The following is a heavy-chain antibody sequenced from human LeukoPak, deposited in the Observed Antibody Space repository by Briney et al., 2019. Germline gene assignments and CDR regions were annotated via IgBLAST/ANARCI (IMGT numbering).Heavy chain of an antibody. Sequence: SGGSLRLSCAASGFTVSRNYMSWVRQAPGKGLDWVSVIYSDGSTYNADSVKGRFTISRDNSNNTAYLQMNSLIAEDTAVYYCAKDFCSSYSCNTPQWFDYWGQGTLVTVSS. J-gene: IGHJ4*02. V-gene: IGHV3-66*02. D-gene: IGHD2-2*02. CDR1: GFTVSRNY. CDR3: AKDFCSSYSCNTPQWFDY. CDR2: IYSDGST.